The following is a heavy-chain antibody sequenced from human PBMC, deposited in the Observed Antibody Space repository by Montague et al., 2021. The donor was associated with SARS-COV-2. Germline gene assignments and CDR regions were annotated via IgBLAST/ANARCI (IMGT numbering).Heavy chain of an antibody. CDR3: ARDLGFDGMDV. CDR2: VSYDGSNK. J-gene: IGHJ6*02. D-gene: IGHD3-3*01. CDR1: GFTFSSYA. Sequence: SLRLSCAASGFTFSSYAMHWVRQAPGKGLEWVAVVSYDGSNKYYADSVKGRFTISRDNSKNTLYLQMNSLRAEDTAVYYCARDLGFDGMDVWGQGTTVTVSS. V-gene: IGHV3-30*04.